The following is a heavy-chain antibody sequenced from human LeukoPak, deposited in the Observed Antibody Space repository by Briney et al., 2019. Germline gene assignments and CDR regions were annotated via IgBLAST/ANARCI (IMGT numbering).Heavy chain of an antibody. CDR2: XXXXXXXX. Sequence: ASVKVSCKASGYTFTDYYXHXXRQAPGXXXXWMXXXXXXXXXXXXXXXXXXXXXXXXDTSISTTYMELSSLRSDDTAVYYCARGPAAALFDYWGQGTLVTVSS. CDR1: GYTFTDYY. J-gene: IGHJ4*02. D-gene: IGHD6-13*01. CDR3: ARGPAAALFDY. V-gene: IGHV1-2*02.